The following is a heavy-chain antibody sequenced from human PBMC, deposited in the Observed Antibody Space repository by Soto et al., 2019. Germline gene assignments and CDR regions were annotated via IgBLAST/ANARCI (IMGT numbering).Heavy chain of an antibody. D-gene: IGHD1-26*01. V-gene: IGHV4-59*01. Sequence: NPSETLSLTCTVSSGSISSYYWSWIRQPPGKGLEWIGYIHFSGSTNYNPALKSRVTISVDTSKNQFSLKLSSVTAADTAVYYCARRVGTTFYFDYWGQGTLVTVSS. CDR3: ARRVGTTFYFDY. CDR2: IHFSGST. J-gene: IGHJ4*02. CDR1: SGSISSYY.